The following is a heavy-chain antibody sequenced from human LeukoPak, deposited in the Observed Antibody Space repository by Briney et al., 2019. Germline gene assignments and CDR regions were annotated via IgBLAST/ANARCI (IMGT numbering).Heavy chain of an antibody. CDR1: GFTFSSHW. CDR2: INSDGTST. CDR3: AREGTYSNGPDY. Sequence: GGSLRLSCAASGFTFSSHWMHWVRQAPGKGLVWVSRINSDGTSTTYADSVKDRFTISRDNAKNTLYLQMNSLRVEDTAVFHCAREGTYSNGPDYWGQGTLVTVSS. J-gene: IGHJ4*02. V-gene: IGHV3-74*01. D-gene: IGHD3-22*01.